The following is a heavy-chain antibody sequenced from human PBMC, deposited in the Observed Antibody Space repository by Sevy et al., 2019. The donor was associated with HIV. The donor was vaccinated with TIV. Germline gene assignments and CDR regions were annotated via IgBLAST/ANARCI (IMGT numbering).Heavy chain of an antibody. J-gene: IGHJ5*02. V-gene: IGHV6-1*01. Sequence: SQTLSLTCAISGDSVSSNSAAWNWIRQSPSRGLEWLGRTYYRSKWYNDYAVSVKSRITINPDTSKNQSSLQLNSVTPEDTAVYYCARDFCTNGVCLENWFDPWGQGTLVTVSS. CDR2: TYYRSKWYN. CDR1: GDSVSSNSAA. CDR3: ARDFCTNGVCLENWFDP. D-gene: IGHD2-8*01.